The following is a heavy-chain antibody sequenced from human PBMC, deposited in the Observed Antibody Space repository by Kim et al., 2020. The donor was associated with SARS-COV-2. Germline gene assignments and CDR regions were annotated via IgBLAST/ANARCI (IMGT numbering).Heavy chain of an antibody. V-gene: IGHV3-23*01. CDR3: AKDLKSYSSGWYYGLDV. Sequence: GKGRFTISRDNSKNTLYLQMDSLRAEDTAVYYCAKDLKSYSSGWYYGLDVWGQGTTVTVSS. J-gene: IGHJ6*02. D-gene: IGHD6-19*01.